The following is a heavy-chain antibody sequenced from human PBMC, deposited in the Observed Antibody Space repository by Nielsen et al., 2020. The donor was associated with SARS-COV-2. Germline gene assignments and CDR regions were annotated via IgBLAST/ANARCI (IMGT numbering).Heavy chain of an antibody. CDR3: ARMNYCSSTSCYIGYYHYMDV. CDR2: IFSNDEK. Sequence: WIRQPPGKALEWLAHIFSNDEKSYSTSLKSRLTISKDTSKSQVVLTMTNMDPVDTATYYCARMNYCSSTSCYIGYYHYMDVWGKGTTVTVSS. D-gene: IGHD2-2*02. V-gene: IGHV2-26*01. J-gene: IGHJ6*03.